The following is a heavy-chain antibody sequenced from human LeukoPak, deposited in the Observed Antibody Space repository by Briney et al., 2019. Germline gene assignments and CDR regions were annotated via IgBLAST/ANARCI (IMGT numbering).Heavy chain of an antibody. Sequence: GGSLRLSCAASGFTFSSYWMHWVRQAPGKGLVWVSRINSDGSSTSYADSVKGRFTISRDNAKNTLYLQMNSLRAEDTAVYYCARLEEGPGAFDIWGQGTMVTVSS. CDR3: ARLEEGPGAFDI. CDR2: INSDGSST. J-gene: IGHJ3*02. CDR1: GFTFSSYW. V-gene: IGHV3-74*01.